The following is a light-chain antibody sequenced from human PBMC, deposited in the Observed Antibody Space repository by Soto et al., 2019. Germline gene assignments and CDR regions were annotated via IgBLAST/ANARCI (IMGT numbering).Light chain of an antibody. Sequence: DIQMTQSPSSVSASVGVRVTITCRASQGISSWLVWYQQKPGKAPNLLIYAASSLRSGVPSRFSGSGSGTDFTLTISSLQPEDFATYYCQQAYSFPLTFGGGTKVEIK. V-gene: IGKV1-12*01. CDR2: AAS. J-gene: IGKJ4*01. CDR1: QGISSW. CDR3: QQAYSFPLT.